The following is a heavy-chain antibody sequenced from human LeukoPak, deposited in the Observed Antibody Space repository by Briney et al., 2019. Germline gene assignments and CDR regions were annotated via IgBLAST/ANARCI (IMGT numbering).Heavy chain of an antibody. CDR3: ARSRIAAAAGFYYYYMDV. CDR1: GYTFTGYY. J-gene: IGHJ6*03. CDR2: INPNSGGT. Sequence: GASVKVSCKASGYTFTGYYMHWVRQAPGQGLEWMGRINPNSGGTNYAQKFQGRVTMTRDTSISTAYMELSRLRSDDTAVYYCARSRIAAAAGFYYYYMDVWGKGTTVTVSS. V-gene: IGHV1-2*06. D-gene: IGHD6-13*01.